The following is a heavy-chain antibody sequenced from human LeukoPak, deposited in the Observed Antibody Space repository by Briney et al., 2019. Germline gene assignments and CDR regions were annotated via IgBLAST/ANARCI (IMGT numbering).Heavy chain of an antibody. Sequence: GGSLRLSCAASGLTVSNNHMAWVREAPGKGLEWVSVIHTGGITYYADSVQGRFTIYRDNSKNTVYLQMNSLRVEDTALYYCARDHASAGGGLDYWGQGTQVTVSS. CDR1: GLTVSNNH. J-gene: IGHJ4*02. V-gene: IGHV3-53*01. CDR3: ARDHASAGGGLDY. CDR2: IHTGGIT. D-gene: IGHD6-13*01.